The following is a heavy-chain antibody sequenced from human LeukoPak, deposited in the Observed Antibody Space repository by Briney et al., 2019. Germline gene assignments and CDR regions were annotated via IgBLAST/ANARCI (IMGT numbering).Heavy chain of an antibody. CDR3: ARVPRGYYFDY. CDR1: GYTFTIYG. J-gene: IGHJ4*02. V-gene: IGHV1-18*01. Sequence: ASVTVSCKASGYTFTIYGISWVRQAPGQGLEWMGWISAYNGNTNYAQKLQGRVTMTTDTSTSTAYMELRSLRSDDTAVYYCARVPRGYYFDYWGQGTLVTVSS. CDR2: ISAYNGNT.